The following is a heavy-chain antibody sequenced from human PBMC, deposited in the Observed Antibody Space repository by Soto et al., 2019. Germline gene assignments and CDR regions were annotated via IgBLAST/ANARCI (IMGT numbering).Heavy chain of an antibody. V-gene: IGHV3-23*01. CDR3: AKDQAGGWISHGYDH. Sequence: ESGGGLVQPGGSLRLSCAASGVTFTSYAMTWVRQVPGEGLQWVSSISKSGDSTYYADSVKGRFTTSRDNSKNTLYLQMNSLRAEDTAIYYCAKDQAGGWISHGYDHWGQGSRVAVSA. D-gene: IGHD5-12*01. CDR1: GVTFTSYA. CDR2: ISKSGDST. J-gene: IGHJ5*02.